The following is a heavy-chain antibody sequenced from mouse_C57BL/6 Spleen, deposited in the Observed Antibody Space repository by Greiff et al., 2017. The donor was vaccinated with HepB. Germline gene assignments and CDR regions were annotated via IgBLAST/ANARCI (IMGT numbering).Heavy chain of an antibody. Sequence: EVKLMESGPGLVKPSQSLSLTCSVTGYSITSGYYWNWIRQFPGNKLEWMGYISYDGSNNYNPSLKNRISITRDTSKNQFFLKLNSVTTEDTATYYCAREGIVAPPFDVWGTGTTVTVSS. CDR2: ISYDGSN. D-gene: IGHD1-1*01. V-gene: IGHV3-6*01. CDR1: GYSITSGYY. CDR3: AREGIVAPPFDV. J-gene: IGHJ1*03.